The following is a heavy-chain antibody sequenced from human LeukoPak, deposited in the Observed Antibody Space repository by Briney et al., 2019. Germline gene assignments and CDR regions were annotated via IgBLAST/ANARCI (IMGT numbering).Heavy chain of an antibody. Sequence: GASVKVSCKASGYTFTGYYRHWVRQAPGQGLEWMGWINPNSGGTNYAQKFQGRVTMTRDTSISTAYMELSRLRSDDTAVYYCARDGSVSGYYCDSSGYYYRWGQGTLVTVSS. CDR2: INPNSGGT. CDR1: GYTFTGYY. CDR3: ARDGSVSGYYCDSSGYYYR. J-gene: IGHJ4*02. D-gene: IGHD3-22*01. V-gene: IGHV1-2*02.